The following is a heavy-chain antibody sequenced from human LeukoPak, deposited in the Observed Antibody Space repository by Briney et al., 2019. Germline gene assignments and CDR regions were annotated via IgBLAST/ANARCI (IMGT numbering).Heavy chain of an antibody. CDR1: GGTFSSYT. V-gene: IGHV1-69*02. CDR2: IIPILGIA. CDR3: ARGHQPPYYGMDV. Sequence: SVKVCCKASGGTFSSYTISWVRQAPGQGLEWMGRIIPILGIANYAQKFQGRVTITADKSTSTAYMELSGLRSEDTAVFYCARGHQPPYYGMDVWGQGTTVTVSS. J-gene: IGHJ6*02.